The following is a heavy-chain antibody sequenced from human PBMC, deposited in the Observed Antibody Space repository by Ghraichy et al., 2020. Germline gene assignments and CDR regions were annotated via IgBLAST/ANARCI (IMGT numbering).Heavy chain of an antibody. CDR3: AHSYVNYGLAV. Sequence: SGPTLVKPTQTLTLTCTFSGFSLSTSGMGLGWIRQPPGKALEWLALIYWDDIKRYSPSLKSSLTITRDTSKNQVVLTLTNMDPVDTATYYCAHSYVNYGLAVWGPGATVTVSS. CDR2: IYWDDIK. J-gene: IGHJ6*02. V-gene: IGHV2-5*02. CDR1: GFSLSTSGMG. D-gene: IGHD3-16*01.